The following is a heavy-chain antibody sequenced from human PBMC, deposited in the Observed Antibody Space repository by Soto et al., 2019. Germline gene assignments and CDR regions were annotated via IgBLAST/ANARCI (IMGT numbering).Heavy chain of an antibody. CDR3: ARAQYTGSYFDACDV. CDR2: IWYDGSNK. D-gene: IGHD1-26*01. CDR1: GFSFSSYG. V-gene: IGHV3-33*03. J-gene: IGHJ3*01. Sequence: GGSLRLSCAASGFSFSSYGMHWVRQAPGKGLDWVAVIWYDGSNKYYAESVKGRFTISRDNSKNTLYLQMNSLTVEDTAVYYCARAQYTGSYFDACDVWGQGTMVTVSS.